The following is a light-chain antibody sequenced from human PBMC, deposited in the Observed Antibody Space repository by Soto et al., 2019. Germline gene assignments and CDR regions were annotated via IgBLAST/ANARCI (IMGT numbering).Light chain of an antibody. CDR3: QKYGSSGT. CDR2: GAS. CDR1: QSVSNNY. V-gene: IGKV3-20*01. J-gene: IGKJ1*01. Sequence: EIELTQSPCTLSLSPGERATLSCRASQSVSNNYLAWYQQTPGQAPRLLIYGASNRATGIPDRVSGSGSGKDFTLTISRLEDEDSAVYYCQKYGSSGTFGQGTKVDIK.